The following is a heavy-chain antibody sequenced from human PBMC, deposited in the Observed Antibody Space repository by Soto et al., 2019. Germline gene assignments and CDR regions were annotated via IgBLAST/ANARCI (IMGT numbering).Heavy chain of an antibody. CDR2: IIPIFGTA. V-gene: IGHV1-69*01. CDR1: GGTFSSYA. D-gene: IGHD6-19*01. J-gene: IGHJ6*02. Sequence: QVQLVQSGAEVKKPGSSVKVSCTASGGTFSSYAISWVRQAPGQGLEWMGGIIPIFGTANYAQKFQGRVTITADESTSTAYMELSSLRSEDTAVYYCARDAVAGAYYYYGMDVWGQGTTVTVSS. CDR3: ARDAVAGAYYYYGMDV.